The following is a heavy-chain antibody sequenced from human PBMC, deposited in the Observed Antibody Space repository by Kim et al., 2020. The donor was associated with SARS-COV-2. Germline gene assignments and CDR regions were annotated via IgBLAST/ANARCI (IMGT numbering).Heavy chain of an antibody. D-gene: IGHD3-22*01. V-gene: IGHV3-23*01. J-gene: IGHJ4*02. CDR2: ISGSGGST. Sequence: GGSLRLSCAASGFTFSSYAMSWVRQAPGKGLEWVSAISGSGGSTYYADSVKGRFTISRDNSKNTLYLQMNSLRAEDTAVYYCAKGGFTTMIVVVITEYDYWGQGTLVTVSS. CDR3: AKGGFTTMIVVVITEYDY. CDR1: GFTFSSYA.